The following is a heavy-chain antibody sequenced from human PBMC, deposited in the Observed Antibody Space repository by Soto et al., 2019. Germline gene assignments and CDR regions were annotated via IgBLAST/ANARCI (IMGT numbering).Heavy chain of an antibody. CDR2: IYYSGST. Sequence: SETLSLTCTVSGGSISSYYLSWIRQPPGKGLEWIGYIYYSGSTNYNPSLKSRVTISVDTSKNQFSLKLSSVTAADTAVYYCARDLDYYGSGSYYKGGNWFDPWGQGTLVTVSS. CDR3: ARDLDYYGSGSYYKGGNWFDP. D-gene: IGHD3-10*01. CDR1: GGSISSYY. V-gene: IGHV4-59*01. J-gene: IGHJ5*02.